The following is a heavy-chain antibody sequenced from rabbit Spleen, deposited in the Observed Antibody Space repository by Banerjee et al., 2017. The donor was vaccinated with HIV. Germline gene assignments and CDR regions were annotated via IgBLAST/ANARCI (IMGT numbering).Heavy chain of an antibody. CDR3: VRDLGYDDYSEKGYFNL. J-gene: IGHJ4*01. D-gene: IGHD2-1*01. CDR1: GFDFTNYY. CDR2: IYAAKGST. V-gene: IGHV1S7*01. Sequence: QLTETGGGLVQPGGSLTLSCKASGFDFTNYYISWVRQAPGKGLEWIGIIYAAKGSTDYASWVDGRFTISSHNAQNTLYLQLNSLTAADTATYFCVRDLGYDDYSEKGYFNLWGPGTLVTVS.